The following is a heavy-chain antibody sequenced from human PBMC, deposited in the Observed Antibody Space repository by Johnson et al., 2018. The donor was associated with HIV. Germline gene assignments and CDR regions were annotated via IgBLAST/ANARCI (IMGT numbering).Heavy chain of an antibody. Sequence: QMLLVESGGGVVQPGRSLRLSCAASGFTFSSYAMHWVRQAPGKGLEWVAVISYDGSNKYYADSVKGRFTISRDNSKNTLYLQMNSLRAEDTAVYYCSRGLYSLAYCGVDCYPSDAFDIWGQGTMVTVSS. J-gene: IGHJ3*02. CDR1: GFTFSSYA. CDR3: SRGLYSLAYCGVDCYPSDAFDI. V-gene: IGHV3-30-3*01. CDR2: ISYDGSNK. D-gene: IGHD2-21*02.